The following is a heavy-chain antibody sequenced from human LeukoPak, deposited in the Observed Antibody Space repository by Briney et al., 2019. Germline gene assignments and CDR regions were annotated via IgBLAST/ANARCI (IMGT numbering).Heavy chain of an antibody. CDR2: FDPADGET. D-gene: IGHD3-22*01. V-gene: IGHV1-24*01. CDR1: GYTLTELS. J-gene: IGHJ4*02. CDR3: ARDLAPNGIQSSGFDY. Sequence: VASVKVSCKVSGYTLTELSMHWVRQAPGKGFEWMGRFDPADGETIYAQKLQGRVTMTTDTSTSTAYMELRSLRSDDTAVYYCARDLAPNGIQSSGFDYWGQGTLVTVSS.